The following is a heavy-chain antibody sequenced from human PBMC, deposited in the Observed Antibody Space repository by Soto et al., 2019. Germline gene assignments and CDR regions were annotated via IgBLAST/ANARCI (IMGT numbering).Heavy chain of an antibody. CDR2: IFHTGST. Sequence: KSWETLSLTCAVSSYSISSGHSWGWIRQPPGKGLEWIGSIFHTGSTYYNPSLKSRVTLSVDTSKNQFSLKLSSVTAADTAAYFCATLPRLDGMDVWGQGTTVTVSS. J-gene: IGHJ6*02. V-gene: IGHV4-38-2*01. D-gene: IGHD6-25*01. CDR1: SYSISSGHS. CDR3: ATLPRLDGMDV.